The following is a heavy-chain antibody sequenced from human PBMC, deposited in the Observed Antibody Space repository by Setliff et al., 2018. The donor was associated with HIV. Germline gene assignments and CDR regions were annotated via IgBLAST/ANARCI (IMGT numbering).Heavy chain of an antibody. CDR2: IYHSGTT. CDR3: ARESKDSSGYYRGYFDY. J-gene: IGHJ4*02. CDR1: GYSISSVSY. V-gene: IGHV4-38-2*02. Sequence: SETLSLTCTVSGYSISSVSYWGWIRQPPGKGLEWIGSIYHSGTTYYNPSLKSRVTISVDTSKNQFSLKLISVTAADTAVYYCARESKDSSGYYRGYFDYWGQGTLVTVSS. D-gene: IGHD6-19*01.